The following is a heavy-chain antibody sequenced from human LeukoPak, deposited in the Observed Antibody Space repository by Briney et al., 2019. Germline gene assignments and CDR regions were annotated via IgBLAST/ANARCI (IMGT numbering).Heavy chain of an antibody. D-gene: IGHD1-26*01. CDR3: AKGSNYYYYYGMDV. J-gene: IGHJ6*02. V-gene: IGHV3-23*01. Sequence: GGSLRLSCAASGFTFSTYAMSWVRQAPGKGLEWVSAISGSGGSTYYADSVKGRFTISRDNSKNTLYLQMNSLRAEDTAVYYCAKGSNYYYYYGMDVWGQGTTVTVSS. CDR2: ISGSGGST. CDR1: GFTFSTYA.